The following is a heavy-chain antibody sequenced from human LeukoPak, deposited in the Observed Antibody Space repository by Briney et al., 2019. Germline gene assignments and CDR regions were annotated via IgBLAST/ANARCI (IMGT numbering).Heavy chain of an antibody. V-gene: IGHV3-53*05. CDR3: ARPEDGSYYYDSSGYSFDY. D-gene: IGHD3-22*01. CDR1: GFTVSSNY. Sequence: GGSLRLSCAASGFTVSSNYMSWVRQAPGKGLEWVSVIYNAGDRYYADSVKGRFTISRDSSKNTLYLQMNSLRAEDTAVYYCARPEDGSYYYDSSGYSFDYWGQGTLVTVSS. CDR2: IYNAGDR. J-gene: IGHJ4*02.